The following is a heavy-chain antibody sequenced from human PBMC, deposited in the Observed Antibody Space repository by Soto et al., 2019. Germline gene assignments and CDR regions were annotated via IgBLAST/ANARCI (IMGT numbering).Heavy chain of an antibody. Sequence: GASVKVSCKASGYTFSSYALHWVRQAPGQRLEWMGWINGGNGQTKYSQKFQGRVTFTRDTSASTAYLDLSSLRSEDTAVYYCARDPYYYDSSGYLSGYFHHWGQGTQVTVYS. J-gene: IGHJ1*01. CDR2: INGGNGQT. V-gene: IGHV1-3*01. CDR3: ARDPYYYDSSGYLSGYFHH. CDR1: GYTFSSYA. D-gene: IGHD3-22*01.